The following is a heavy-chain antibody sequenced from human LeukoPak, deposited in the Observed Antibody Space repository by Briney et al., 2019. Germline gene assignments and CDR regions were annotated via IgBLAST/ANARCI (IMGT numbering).Heavy chain of an antibody. J-gene: IGHJ4*02. D-gene: IGHD1-26*01. CDR1: GGSVNSGTYY. CDR3: ARGRPYSNYFDY. CDR2: IYYSGST. V-gene: IGHV4-61*01. Sequence: SETLSLTCTVPGGSVNSGTYYWSWIRQPPGKGLEWIGFIYYSGSTNYNPSLKSRVTISVDTSKNQFSLKLNSVTAADTAVYYCARGRPYSNYFDYWGQGTLVTVSS.